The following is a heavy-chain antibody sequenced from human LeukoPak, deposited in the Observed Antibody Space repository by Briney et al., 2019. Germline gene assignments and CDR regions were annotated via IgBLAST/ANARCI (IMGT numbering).Heavy chain of an antibody. CDR1: GFTFSSNW. J-gene: IGHJ4*02. V-gene: IGHV3-74*01. D-gene: IGHD1-26*01. Sequence: GGSLRLSCAASGFTFSSNWMHWVRQAPGKGLVRVSRINEDGSTTNYADSVKGRSTIFRDNAKNTLYLQMNSLRAEDTAVYYCVRDLGGRSGHWGQGTLVTVSS. CDR3: VRDLGGRSGH. CDR2: INEDGSTT.